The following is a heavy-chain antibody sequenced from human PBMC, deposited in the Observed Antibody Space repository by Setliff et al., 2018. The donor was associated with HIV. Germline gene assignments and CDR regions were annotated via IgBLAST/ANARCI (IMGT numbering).Heavy chain of an antibody. V-gene: IGHV4-4*02. Sequence: SETLSLTCAVSGGSISSDNWWTWVRQPPGKGLEWIGEIYHSEYTNYNASLKSRVSMSVDKSKNQFSLKLSSVTAADTAVYYCARGMLRSSWYAHHDAFDIWGQGTMVTVSS. CDR1: GGSISSDNW. CDR2: IYHSEYT. CDR3: ARGMLRSSWYAHHDAFDI. D-gene: IGHD6-13*01. J-gene: IGHJ3*02.